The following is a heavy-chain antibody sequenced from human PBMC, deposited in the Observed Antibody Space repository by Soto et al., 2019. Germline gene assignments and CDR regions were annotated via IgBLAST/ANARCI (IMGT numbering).Heavy chain of an antibody. D-gene: IGHD3-3*01. CDR2: ISPYNGNT. CDR1: GYTFTSYG. Sequence: ASVKVSCKASGYTFTSYGISWVRQAPGQGLEWMGWISPYNGNTNYAQKLQGRVTMTTDTSTSTAYMELRSLRSDDTAVYYCARDSYYDFWSGYYGYFDLWGRGTLVTVSS. J-gene: IGHJ2*01. CDR3: ARDSYYDFWSGYYGYFDL. V-gene: IGHV1-18*01.